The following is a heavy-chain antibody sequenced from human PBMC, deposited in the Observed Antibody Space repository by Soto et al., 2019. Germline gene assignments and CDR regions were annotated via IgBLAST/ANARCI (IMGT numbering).Heavy chain of an antibody. Sequence: GESQKICNKGSEYRITNYWIGCVRQMHGKGLEWMGIIYPGDSDTRYSPSFQGQVTISADKSINTAYLQWSSLKASDTAMYYCARDDCSGTTCYEFDYWGQGTQVTVSS. J-gene: IGHJ4*02. D-gene: IGHD2-2*01. V-gene: IGHV5-51*01. CDR1: EYRITNYW. CDR2: IYPGDSDT. CDR3: ARDDCSGTTCYEFDY.